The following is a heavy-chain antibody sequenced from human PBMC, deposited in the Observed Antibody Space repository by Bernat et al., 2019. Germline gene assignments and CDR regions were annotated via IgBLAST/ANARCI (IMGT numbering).Heavy chain of an antibody. V-gene: IGHV3-48*03. Sequence: EVQVVESGGGLVQPGLSLRLSCAASGFTFSNYEMNWVRQAPGKGLEWVSYIGSSGSTIYYADSVKGRFTISRDNAKNSLYLQMNSLRAEDTAIYYCAREIDRVTKWFDPWGQGTLVTVSS. CDR2: IGSSGSTI. CDR3: AREIDRVTKWFDP. CDR1: GFTFSNYE. D-gene: IGHD4-17*01. J-gene: IGHJ5*02.